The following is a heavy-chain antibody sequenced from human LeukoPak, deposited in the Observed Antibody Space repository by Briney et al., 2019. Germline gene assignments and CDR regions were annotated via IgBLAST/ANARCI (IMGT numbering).Heavy chain of an antibody. Sequence: GGSLRLSCAASGFTFSSYGMSWVRQAPGKGLEWVSAISGSGGSTYYADSVKGRFTISRDNAKNSLYLQMNSLRAEDTAVYYCARDKRGSYGYWGQGTLVTVSS. CDR2: ISGSGGST. D-gene: IGHD1-26*01. CDR3: ARDKRGSYGY. V-gene: IGHV3-23*01. J-gene: IGHJ4*02. CDR1: GFTFSSYG.